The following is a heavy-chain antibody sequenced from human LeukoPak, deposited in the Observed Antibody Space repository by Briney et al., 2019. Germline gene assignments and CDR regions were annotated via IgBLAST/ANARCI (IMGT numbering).Heavy chain of an antibody. CDR1: GYTFTGNY. CDR2: INPNSGGT. J-gene: IGHJ4*02. CDR3: ARVGDSYGDSDPEGFAY. Sequence: ASVKVSCKASGYTFTGNYMHWMRQAPGQGLEWMGWINPNSGGTNYAQKFQGRVTMTRDTSISTAYMELSRLRSDVTAVYYCARVGDSYGDSDPEGFAYWGQGTLVTVSS. V-gene: IGHV1-2*02. D-gene: IGHD4-17*01.